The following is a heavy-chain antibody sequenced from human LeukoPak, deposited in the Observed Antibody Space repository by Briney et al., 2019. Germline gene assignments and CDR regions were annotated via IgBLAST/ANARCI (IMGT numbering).Heavy chain of an antibody. Sequence: PSETLSLTCTVSGGSISSYYWSWIRQPPGKGLECIGYIYYSGSTNYSPSLKSRVTKSVDSSKNQFSLKLSSVTAADTAVYYCARSSGYYYFSYDYWGQGTLVTVSS. CDR1: GGSISSYY. CDR3: ARSSGYYYFSYDY. D-gene: IGHD3-22*01. J-gene: IGHJ4*02. V-gene: IGHV4-59*01. CDR2: IYYSGST.